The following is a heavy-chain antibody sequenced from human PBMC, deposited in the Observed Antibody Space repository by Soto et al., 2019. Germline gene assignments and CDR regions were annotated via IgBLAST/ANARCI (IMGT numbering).Heavy chain of an antibody. CDR2: ISGSGGSI. Sequence: GGSLTLSCTPYGFTSSSYAMSCVRKAKLKGLECVSAISGSGGSIYFADSVKGRFTISRDNSKNTLYLQMNSLRAEDTAVYYCANSGCSSTSCYALYYYYGMDVWGQGT. CDR3: ANSGCSSTSCYALYYYYGMDV. D-gene: IGHD2-2*01. J-gene: IGHJ6*02. V-gene: IGHV3-23*01. CDR1: GFTSSSYA.